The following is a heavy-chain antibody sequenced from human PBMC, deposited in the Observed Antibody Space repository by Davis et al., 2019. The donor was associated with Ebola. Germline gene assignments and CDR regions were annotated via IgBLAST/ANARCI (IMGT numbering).Heavy chain of an antibody. CDR3: ARDEFDY. J-gene: IGHJ4*02. CDR1: GYTFTSYA. CDR2: INAGNGNT. V-gene: IGHV1-3*01. Sequence: ASVKVSCKASGYTFTSYAMHWVRQAPGQGLEWMGWINAGNGNTEYSQKFQGRVTITRDTSASTAYMELSSLRSEDTAVYFCARDEFDYWGQGTLVTVSS.